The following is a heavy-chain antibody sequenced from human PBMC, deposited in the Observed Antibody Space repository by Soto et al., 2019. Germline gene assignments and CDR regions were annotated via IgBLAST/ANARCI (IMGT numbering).Heavy chain of an antibody. CDR3: ARDGEYYDILTGYYPRGFDY. V-gene: IGHV3-11*01. Sequence: GGSLRLSCAASGFTFSDYYMSWIRQAPGKGLEWVSYISSSGSTIYYADSVKGRFTISRDNAKNSLYLQMNSLRAEDTAVYYCARDGEYYDILTGYYPRGFDYWGQGTLVTVSS. J-gene: IGHJ4*02. CDR2: ISSSGSTI. CDR1: GFTFSDYY. D-gene: IGHD3-9*01.